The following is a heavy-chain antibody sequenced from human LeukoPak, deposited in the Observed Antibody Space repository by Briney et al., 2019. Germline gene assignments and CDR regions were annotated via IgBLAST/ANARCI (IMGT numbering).Heavy chain of an antibody. CDR2: INPNSGGT. V-gene: IGHV1-2*04. J-gene: IGHJ6*02. CDR1: GYTFTGYY. CDR3: ARGDTAMATSHYYYGMDV. Sequence: ASVKVSCKASGYTFTGYYMHWVRQAPGQGLEWMGWINPNSGGTNYAQKFQGWVTMTRDTSISTAYMELSRLRSDDTAVYYCARGDTAMATSHYYYGMDVWGQGTTVTVSS. D-gene: IGHD5-18*01.